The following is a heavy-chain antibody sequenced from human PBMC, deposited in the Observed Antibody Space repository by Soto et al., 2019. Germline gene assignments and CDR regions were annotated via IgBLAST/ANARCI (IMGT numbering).Heavy chain of an antibody. V-gene: IGHV3-30*18. CDR1: GFTFSSYG. D-gene: IGHD3-3*01. CDR2: ISYDGSNK. J-gene: IGHJ6*02. Sequence: GGSLRLSCAASGFTFSSYGMHWVRQAPGKGLEWVAVISYDGSNKYYADSVKGRFTISRDNSKNTLYLQMNSLRAEDTAVYYCAKSRRFLEWLPYGMDVWGQGTTVTVSS. CDR3: AKSRRFLEWLPYGMDV.